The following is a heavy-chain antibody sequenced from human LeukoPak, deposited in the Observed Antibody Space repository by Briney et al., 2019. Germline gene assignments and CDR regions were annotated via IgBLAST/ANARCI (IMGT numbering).Heavy chain of an antibody. CDR3: ARGGWWPKKYYFDY. CDR2: INHSGST. CDR1: GGSFSGYY. V-gene: IGHV4-34*01. Sequence: SETLSLTCAVYGGSFSGYYWSWIRQPPGKGLEWIGEINHSGSTNYNPSPKSRVTISVDTSKNQFSLKLSSVTAADTAVYYCARGGWWPKKYYFDYWGQGTLVTVSS. J-gene: IGHJ4*02. D-gene: IGHD2-15*01.